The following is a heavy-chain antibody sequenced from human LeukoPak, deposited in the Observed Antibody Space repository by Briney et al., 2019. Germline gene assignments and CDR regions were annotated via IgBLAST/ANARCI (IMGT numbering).Heavy chain of an antibody. Sequence: TGGSLRLYCAASGFTFSSYGMHWVRQAPGKGLEWVAVISYDGSNKYYADSVKGRFTISRDNSKNTLYLQMNSLRAEDTAVYYCAKEYYYDSSGYYPSLDYWGQGTLVTVSS. J-gene: IGHJ4*02. CDR1: GFTFSSYG. V-gene: IGHV3-30*18. D-gene: IGHD3-22*01. CDR2: ISYDGSNK. CDR3: AKEYYYDSSGYYPSLDY.